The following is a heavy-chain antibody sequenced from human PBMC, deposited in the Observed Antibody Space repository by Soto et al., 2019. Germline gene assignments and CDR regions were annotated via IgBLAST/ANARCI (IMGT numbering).Heavy chain of an antibody. Sequence: GGSLRLSCAASGFPFSIYAMHLVRQSPGKGLEWVALISYDGSNKYYADSVKGRFTISRDNSKNTLYLQTNSLRAEETAVYYSARGYSYGRTSGQDASEISGQRTMFAVSS. D-gene: IGHD5-18*01. CDR2: ISYDGSNK. CDR1: GFPFSIYA. V-gene: IGHV3-30-3*01. CDR3: ARGYSYGRTSGQDASEI. J-gene: IGHJ3*02.